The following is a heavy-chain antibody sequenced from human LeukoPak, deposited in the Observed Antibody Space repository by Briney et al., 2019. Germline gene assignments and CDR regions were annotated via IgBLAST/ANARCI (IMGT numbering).Heavy chain of an antibody. V-gene: IGHV1-18*01. CDR3: ARAPRSIAARPNFDY. D-gene: IGHD6-6*01. CDR1: GYTFTSYG. J-gene: IGHJ4*02. CDR2: ISAYNGNT. Sequence: ASVKVSCKASGYTFTSYGISWVRQAPGQGLEWMGWISAYNGNTNYAQKLQGRVTMTTDTSTSTAYMELRSLRSDDTAVYYCARAPRSIAARPNFDYWGQGTLVTVS.